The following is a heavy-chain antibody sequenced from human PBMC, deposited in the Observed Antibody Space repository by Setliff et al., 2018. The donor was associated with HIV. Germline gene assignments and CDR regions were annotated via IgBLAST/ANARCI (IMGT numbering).Heavy chain of an antibody. J-gene: IGHJ4*02. D-gene: IGHD3-22*01. CDR3: ARGLSFYDPGGFDY. CDR1: GGSISSYY. V-gene: IGHV4-4*09. CDR2: IYTSGST. Sequence: SETLSLTCTVSGGSISSYYWSWIRQPPGKGLEWIGYIYTSGSTNYNPSLKSRVTISVDTSKNQFSLKLSSVTAAGTAVYYCARGLSFYDPGGFDYWGQGTLVTV.